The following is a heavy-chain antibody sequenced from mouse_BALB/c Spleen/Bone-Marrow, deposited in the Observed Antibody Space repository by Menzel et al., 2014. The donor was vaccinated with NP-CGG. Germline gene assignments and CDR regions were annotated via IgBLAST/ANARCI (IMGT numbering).Heavy chain of an antibody. CDR1: GYTFTSYY. Sequence: VQLQQSGPELVRPGASVRISCKASGYTFTSYYIHWVKQRPGRGLEWIGWIYPGNVNTKYNEKFKGKATLTADKSSSTAYMQLSSLTSEDSAVYFCARDDYAYWGQGTLVTVSA. CDR3: ARDDYAY. CDR2: IYPGNVNT. D-gene: IGHD2-4*01. V-gene: IGHV1S56*01. J-gene: IGHJ3*01.